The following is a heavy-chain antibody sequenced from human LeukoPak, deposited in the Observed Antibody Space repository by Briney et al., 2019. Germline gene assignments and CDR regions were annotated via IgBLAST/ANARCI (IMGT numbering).Heavy chain of an antibody. CDR3: ARVGAGGESHDAFDI. J-gene: IGHJ3*02. CDR1: GYTFTAHY. Sequence: ASVKVSCKASGYTFTAHYIHWVRQAPGQGLEWMGWINPNSGGTIFARAFQGRVTMSRDTSISTAYMELSSLRSDDTAVYYCARVGAGGESHDAFDIWGQGTMVTVSS. CDR2: INPNSGGT. V-gene: IGHV1-2*02. D-gene: IGHD1-14*01.